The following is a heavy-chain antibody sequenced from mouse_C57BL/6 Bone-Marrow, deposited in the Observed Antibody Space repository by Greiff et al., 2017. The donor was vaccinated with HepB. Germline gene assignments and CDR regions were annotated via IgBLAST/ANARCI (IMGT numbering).Heavy chain of an antibody. CDR1: GYTFTDYY. CDR3: ARRATVVAPRYFDV. D-gene: IGHD1-1*01. V-gene: IGHV1-19*01. CDR2: INPYNGGT. Sequence: DVKLQESGPVLVKPGASVKMSCKASGYTFTDYYMNWVKQSHGKSLEWIGVINPYNGGTSYNQKFKGKATLTVDKSSSTAYMELNSLTSEDSAVYYCARRATVVAPRYFDVWGTGTTVTVSS. J-gene: IGHJ1*03.